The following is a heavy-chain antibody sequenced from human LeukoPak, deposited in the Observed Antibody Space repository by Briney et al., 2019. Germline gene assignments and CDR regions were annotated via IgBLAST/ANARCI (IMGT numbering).Heavy chain of an antibody. CDR2: VYYSGST. Sequence: SETLSLTCTVSGGSISSSSYSWGWIRQPPGKGLEWIGSVYYSGSTYYNPSLKSRITISVDKSKNQFSLKLSSVTAADTAVYYCASRSSGWYFENWGQGTLVTVSS. CDR3: ASRSSGWYFEN. V-gene: IGHV4-39*07. J-gene: IGHJ4*02. D-gene: IGHD6-19*01. CDR1: GGSISSSSYS.